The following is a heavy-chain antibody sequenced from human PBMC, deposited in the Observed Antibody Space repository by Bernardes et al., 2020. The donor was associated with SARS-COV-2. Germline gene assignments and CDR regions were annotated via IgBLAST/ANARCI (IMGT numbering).Heavy chain of an antibody. CDR2: ISSSSSYI. Sequence: GSLGLSCAASGFTFSSYSMNWVRQAPGKGLEWVSSISSSSSYIYYADSVKGRFTISRDNAKNSLYLQMNSLRAEDTAVYYCARDRSPTVYYSGYYYYGMDVWGQGTTVTVSS. V-gene: IGHV3-21*01. CDR1: GFTFSSYS. D-gene: IGHD3-10*01. J-gene: IGHJ6*02. CDR3: ARDRSPTVYYSGYYYYGMDV.